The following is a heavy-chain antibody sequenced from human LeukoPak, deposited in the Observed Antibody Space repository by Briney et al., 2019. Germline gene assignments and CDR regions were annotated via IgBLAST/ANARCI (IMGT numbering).Heavy chain of an antibody. Sequence: PSETLSLTCTVSGGSISSYYWSWIRQPAGKGLEWIGRIYTSGSTNYNPSLKSRVTISVDTSKNQFSLKLSSVTAADTAVYYCARAHLRLYYDSSGYYYYYYFDYWGQGTLVTVSS. J-gene: IGHJ4*02. CDR1: GGSISSYY. CDR3: ARAHLRLYYDSSGYYYYYYFDY. CDR2: IYTSGST. V-gene: IGHV4-4*07. D-gene: IGHD3-22*01.